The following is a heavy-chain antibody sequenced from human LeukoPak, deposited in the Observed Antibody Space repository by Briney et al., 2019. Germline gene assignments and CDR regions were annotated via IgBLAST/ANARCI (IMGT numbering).Heavy chain of an antibody. CDR1: GGSISSYY. D-gene: IGHD2-15*01. J-gene: IGHJ4*02. CDR3: VHGGFYRHFDY. V-gene: IGHV4-4*09. CDR2: IYTSGNT. Sequence: SETLSLTCTVSGGSISSYYWSWIRQPPGKGLEWIGYIYTSGNTNYNSSLKSRVTISVDTSKNRFSLKLSSVTAADTAVYYCVHGGFYRHFDYWGQGTLVTVSS.